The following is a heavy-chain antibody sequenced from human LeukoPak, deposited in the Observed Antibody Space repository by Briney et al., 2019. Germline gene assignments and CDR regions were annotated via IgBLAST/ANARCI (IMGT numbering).Heavy chain of an antibody. CDR2: ISYDGSNK. CDR1: GFTFSSYG. V-gene: IGHV3-30*18. CDR3: AKLACSGTTCYPFDY. Sequence: GRSLRLSCAASGFTFSSYGMHWVRQAPGKGLEWVAVISYDGSNKYHADSVKGRFTISIDNSKNTLYLQMNSLRAEDTAVYYCAKLACSGTTCYPFDYWGQGTLVTVSS. J-gene: IGHJ4*02. D-gene: IGHD2-2*01.